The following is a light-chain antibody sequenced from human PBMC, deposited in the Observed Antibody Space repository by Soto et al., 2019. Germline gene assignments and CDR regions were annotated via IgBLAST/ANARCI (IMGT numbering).Light chain of an antibody. CDR1: SSNIGAGYD. CDR2: GNS. J-gene: IGLJ2*01. CDR3: QSYDSSLSVV. V-gene: IGLV1-40*01. Sequence: SVLTQPPSVSGAPGQRVTISCTGSSSNIGAGYDVHWYQQLPGTAPKLLIYGNSNRPSGVPDRFSGSKSGTSASLAITGLQAEYEADYYCQSYDSSLSVVFGGGTKLTVL.